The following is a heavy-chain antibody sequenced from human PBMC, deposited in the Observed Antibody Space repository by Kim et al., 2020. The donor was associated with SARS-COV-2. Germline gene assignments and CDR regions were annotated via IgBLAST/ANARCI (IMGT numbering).Heavy chain of an antibody. CDR1: GGSITSSAYY. V-gene: IGHV4-39*07. J-gene: IGHJ4*02. Sequence: SETLSLTCTVSGGSITSSAYYGAWIRQPPGKGLEWIGTIYYSGSTYYNPSLESRITISVDTSKNQFSLNLSSVTAADTAVYYCATAYSGSYYYFDYWGQGTLVTVSS. CDR2: IYYSGST. CDR3: ATAYSGSYYYFDY. D-gene: IGHD1-26*01.